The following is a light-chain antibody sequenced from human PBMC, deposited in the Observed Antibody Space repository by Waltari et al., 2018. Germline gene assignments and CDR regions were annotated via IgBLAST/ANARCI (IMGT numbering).Light chain of an antibody. V-gene: IGKV1-5*03. J-gene: IGKJ2*01. CDR3: QQYISSPGT. CDR2: RAS. CDR1: QSISSW. Sequence: DIQMTQSPSTLSASVGDRVTITCRARQSISSWLAWYHHKPGKAPKLLIYRASSLEGGVPSRFSGSGSGTEFTLTISSLQPDDFGTYYCQQYISSPGTFGQGTKVEIK.